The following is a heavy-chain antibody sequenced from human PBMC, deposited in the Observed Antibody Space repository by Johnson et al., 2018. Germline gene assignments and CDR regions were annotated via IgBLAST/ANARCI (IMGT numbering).Heavy chain of an antibody. CDR3: ARVPPDYGVYYYYMDV. Sequence: EVQLVESGGGLVKPGGSXRLSCEASGFTLSSYTMNWVRQAPGKGLEWVSSISSHWSNIYYADSLKGRFTISRDNAKNSLYLQMNSLRAEDTAVYYGARVPPDYGVYYYYMDVWGKGTTVTVSS. CDR2: ISSHWSNI. J-gene: IGHJ6*03. D-gene: IGHD4-17*01. V-gene: IGHV3-21*01. CDR1: GFTLSSYT.